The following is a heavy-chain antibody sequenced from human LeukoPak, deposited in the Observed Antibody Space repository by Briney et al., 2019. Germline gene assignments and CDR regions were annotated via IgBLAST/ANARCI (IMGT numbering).Heavy chain of an antibody. CDR1: GGSVSSYY. V-gene: IGHV4-59*02. CDR3: ARGADSSGYYSIFYFDY. D-gene: IGHD3-22*01. Sequence: PSETLSLTCTVSGGSVSSYYWSWIRRPPGKGLEWIGYIYYSGSTNYNLSLKSRVTILVDTSKNQFSLKLSSVTAADTAVYYCARGADSSGYYSIFYFDYWGQGTLVTVSS. J-gene: IGHJ4*02. CDR2: IYYSGST.